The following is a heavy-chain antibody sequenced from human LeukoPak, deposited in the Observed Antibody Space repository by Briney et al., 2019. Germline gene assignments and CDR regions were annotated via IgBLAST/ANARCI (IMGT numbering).Heavy chain of an antibody. D-gene: IGHD6-13*01. CDR2: IYPGDSDI. V-gene: IGHV5-51*01. Sequence: GESLKISCKASGYSFTSYWIGWVRQMPGKGLEWMGIIYPGDSDITYRPSFQGQVTISADKSINTAYLQWSSLKASDTAMYYCARLSQASSSWYYHYYYMDVWGKGTTVTVSS. J-gene: IGHJ6*03. CDR3: ARLSQASSSWYYHYYYMDV. CDR1: GYSFTSYW.